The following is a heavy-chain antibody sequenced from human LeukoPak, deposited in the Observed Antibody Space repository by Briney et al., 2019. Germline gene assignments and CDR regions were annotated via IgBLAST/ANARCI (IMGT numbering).Heavy chain of an antibody. CDR3: AKDLGTLISGTYYYYFDY. J-gene: IGHJ4*02. CDR2: VRSDGSIE. CDR1: GLTFSSYG. D-gene: IGHD3-10*01. V-gene: IGHV3-30*02. Sequence: GGSLRLSCAASGLTFSSYGMHWVRQAPGKGLEWVAFVRSDGSIEYYADSVKGRFTISRDNSKNTLYLQMNSLRAEDSAVYYCAKDLGTLISGTYYYYFDYWGQGTLVTVSS.